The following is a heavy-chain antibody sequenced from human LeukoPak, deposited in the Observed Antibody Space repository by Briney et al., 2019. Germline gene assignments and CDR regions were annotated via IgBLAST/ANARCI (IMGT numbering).Heavy chain of an antibody. CDR2: IYYSGST. J-gene: IGHJ4*02. V-gene: IGHV4-30-4*01. CDR3: ARDRGGGEYYFDY. Sequence: SETLSLTCTVSGGSISSGDYYWNWIRQPPGKGLEWIGYIYYSGSTYYNPSLKSRVTISVDTSKNQFSLKLSSVTAADTAVYYCARDRGGGEYYFDYWGQGTLVTVSS. D-gene: IGHD4-23*01. CDR1: GGSISSGDYY.